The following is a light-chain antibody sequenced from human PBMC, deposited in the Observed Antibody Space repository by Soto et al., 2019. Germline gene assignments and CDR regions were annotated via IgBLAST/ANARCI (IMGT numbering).Light chain of an antibody. V-gene: IGLV2-8*01. J-gene: IGLJ1*01. CDR3: SSYAGGNTYV. CDR1: DKDVGKYNY. Sequence: QSVLTQPPSASGSPGQSVTISCSGTDKDVGKYNYVSWYQQHPGTAPKVFIYEVRKRPSGVPDRFSASKTGNTASLTVSGLQDEDEADYYCSSYAGGNTYVFGCGTKVTVL. CDR2: EVR.